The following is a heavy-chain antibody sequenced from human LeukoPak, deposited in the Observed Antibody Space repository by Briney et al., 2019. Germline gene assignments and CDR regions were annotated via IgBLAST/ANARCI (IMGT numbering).Heavy chain of an antibody. CDR1: GYSISSGYY. J-gene: IGHJ4*02. CDR3: ARADYYDSSGYYYY. Sequence: SETLSLTCTVSGYSISSGYYWGWIRQPPGKGLEWIGSIYHSGSTYYNPSLKSRVTISVDTSKNQFSLKLSSVTAADTAVYCCARADYYDSSGYYYYWGQGTLVTVSS. CDR2: IYHSGST. V-gene: IGHV4-38-2*02. D-gene: IGHD3-22*01.